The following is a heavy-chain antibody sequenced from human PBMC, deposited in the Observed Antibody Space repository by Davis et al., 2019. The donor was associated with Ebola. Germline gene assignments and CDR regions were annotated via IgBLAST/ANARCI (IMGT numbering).Heavy chain of an antibody. V-gene: IGHV1-18*01. D-gene: IGHD2-21*02. CDR1: GYTFRNFG. J-gene: IGHJ3*02. CDR3: ARIYLDPLIRVTAAGDGYTFNI. CDR2: ISVHNGDT. Sequence: ASVQVSCKASGYTFRNFGISWVRQAPGQGLEWMGWISVHNGDTAYAQKFQGRVTMTTDTSTTTAYMELRTLRYDDTAVYYCARIYLDPLIRVTAAGDGYTFNIWGQGTLVTVSS.